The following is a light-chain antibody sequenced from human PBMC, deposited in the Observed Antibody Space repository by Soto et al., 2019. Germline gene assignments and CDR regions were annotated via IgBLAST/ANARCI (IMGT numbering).Light chain of an antibody. CDR3: QQAYNTPRT. J-gene: IGKJ1*01. Sequence: DIQMTQSPSSLSASVGDRVTITCRASQSIMSHLNWYQHKSGKAPKLLIYAASSLHSGVPSRFSGSGSGTDFILTISSLQAEDFGTYYCQQAYNTPRTFGQGTKVEIK. V-gene: IGKV1-39*01. CDR1: QSIMSH. CDR2: AAS.